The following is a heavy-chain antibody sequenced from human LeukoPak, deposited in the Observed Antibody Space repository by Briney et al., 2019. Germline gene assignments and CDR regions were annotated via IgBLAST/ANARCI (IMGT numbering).Heavy chain of an antibody. D-gene: IGHD4-11*01. CDR1: GFTFSDYY. V-gene: IGHV3-11*04. Sequence: PGGSLRLSCAASGFTFSDYYMSWIRQAPGKGLEWVSHISGSGATIPNVDSVTYADSVKGRFTSARDNTKNSVYLQMNSLRVEDTAVYYCAKTYSNYVPYFFTNWGQGILVTVS. J-gene: IGHJ4*02. CDR2: ISGSGATI. CDR3: AKTYSNYVPYFFTN.